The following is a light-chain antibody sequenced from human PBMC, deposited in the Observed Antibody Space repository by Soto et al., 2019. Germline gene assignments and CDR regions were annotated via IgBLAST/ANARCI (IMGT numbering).Light chain of an antibody. Sequence: DSVMTQFPLSLSVTPGEPASISCRSSQSLLHSDGYNYLDWYVQKPGQSPQLLIYLGSNRASGGPARFSGSGSGRDFTLKISRVEAEDVGVYYCMQALQIRVEFGQGTKVEIK. CDR3: MQALQIRVE. CDR2: LGS. V-gene: IGKV2-28*01. CDR1: QSLLHSDGYNY. J-gene: IGKJ1*01.